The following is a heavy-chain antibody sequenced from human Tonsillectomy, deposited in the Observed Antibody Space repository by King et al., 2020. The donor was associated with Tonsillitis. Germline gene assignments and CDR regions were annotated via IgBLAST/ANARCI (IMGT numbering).Heavy chain of an antibody. Sequence: QLVQSGGGLVQPGRSLRLSCAASGFTFDDYAMHWVRQAPGKGLEWVSGISWNSGSIGYADSVKGRFTISRDNAKNSLYLQMNSLRAEDTALYYCAKDLEVAYYFYGMDVWGQGTTVTVSS. J-gene: IGHJ6*02. CDR1: GFTFDDYA. CDR3: AKDLEVAYYFYGMDV. CDR2: ISWNSGSI. D-gene: IGHD5-24*01. V-gene: IGHV3-9*01.